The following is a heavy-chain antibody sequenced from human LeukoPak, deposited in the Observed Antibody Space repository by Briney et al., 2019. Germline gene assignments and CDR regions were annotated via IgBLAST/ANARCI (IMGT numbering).Heavy chain of an antibody. J-gene: IGHJ4*02. D-gene: IGHD5-24*01. Sequence: SETLSLTCTVSGGSISGYYWSWIRQPPGKGLEWIGYIYYSGSTNYNPSLRGRVTISGDTSKNQVSLKLSSVTAADTAVYYCARYGDGYKLDYWGQGTLVTVSS. V-gene: IGHV4-59*01. CDR1: GGSISGYY. CDR2: IYYSGST. CDR3: ARYGDGYKLDY.